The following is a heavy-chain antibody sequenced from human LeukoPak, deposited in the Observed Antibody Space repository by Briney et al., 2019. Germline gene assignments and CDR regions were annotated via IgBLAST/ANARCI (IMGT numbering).Heavy chain of an antibody. CDR2: ISYDGSNK. D-gene: IGHD6-19*01. Sequence: GGSLRLSCAGSGFTFSSYGMHWVRQAPGKGLEWVAVISYDGSNKYYADSVKGRFTISRDNSKNTLYLQMNSLRAEDTAVYYCAKDHSSGWYTGFDYWGQGTLVTVSS. CDR1: GFTFSSYG. CDR3: AKDHSSGWYTGFDY. V-gene: IGHV3-30*18. J-gene: IGHJ4*02.